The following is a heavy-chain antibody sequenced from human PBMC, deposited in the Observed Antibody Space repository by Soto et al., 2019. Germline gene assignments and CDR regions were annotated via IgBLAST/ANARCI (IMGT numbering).Heavy chain of an antibody. D-gene: IGHD3-22*01. CDR1: GGSISSYY. J-gene: IGHJ5*02. Sequence: QVQLQESGPGLVKPSETLSLTCTVSGGSISSYYWSWIRQPPGKGLEWIGYIYYSGSTNYNPSLKRRVTISVDTSKDQFSLKLSSVTAADTAVYYCARDRFSYYDSSGYYWVGFDPWGQGTLVTVSS. CDR3: ARDRFSYYDSSGYYWVGFDP. CDR2: IYYSGST. V-gene: IGHV4-59*01.